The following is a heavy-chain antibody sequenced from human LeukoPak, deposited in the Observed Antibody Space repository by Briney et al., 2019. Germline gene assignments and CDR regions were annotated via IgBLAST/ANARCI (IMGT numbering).Heavy chain of an antibody. CDR1: GFIFNNYA. Sequence: GGSLRLSCAGSGFIFNNYAMHWVRQPPGKGLEWVSGISWNSGSIDYADSVKGRFTISRDKAKNCLYLQMNSLRVEDTAFYYCAKDNRRHYTSGPNPDSLHWGQGALVTVSS. CDR2: ISWNSGSI. J-gene: IGHJ4*02. CDR3: AKDNRRHYTSGPNPDSLH. D-gene: IGHD6-19*01. V-gene: IGHV3-9*01.